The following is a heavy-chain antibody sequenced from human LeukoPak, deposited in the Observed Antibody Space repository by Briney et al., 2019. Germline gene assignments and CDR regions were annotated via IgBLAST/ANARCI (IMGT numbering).Heavy chain of an antibody. CDR3: ARVLRYFDWLLDY. V-gene: IGHV1-69*06. Sequence: SVKVSCKASGGTFSSYAISWVRQAPGQGLEWMGGIIPIFGTANYAQKFQGRVTITADKSTSTAYMELSSLRSEDTAVYYCARVLRYFDWLLDYWGQGTLVTVSS. CDR2: IIPIFGTA. D-gene: IGHD3-9*01. J-gene: IGHJ4*02. CDR1: GGTFSSYA.